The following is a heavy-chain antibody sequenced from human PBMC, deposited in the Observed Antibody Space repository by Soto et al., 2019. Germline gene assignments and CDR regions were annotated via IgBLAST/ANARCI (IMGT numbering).Heavy chain of an antibody. V-gene: IGHV1-8*01. CDR3: ARLYSHHIYDGMDV. Sequence: QVQLMQSGAEVKKPGASVKVSCKASGYTFTSYDINWVRQATGQGLEWMGWMNPNSGNTGYAQKFQGRVTMTRNTSISTAYMELSSLRSEDTAVYYCARLYSHHIYDGMDVWGQGTTVTVSS. CDR1: GYTFTSYD. D-gene: IGHD2-8*01. CDR2: MNPNSGNT. J-gene: IGHJ6*02.